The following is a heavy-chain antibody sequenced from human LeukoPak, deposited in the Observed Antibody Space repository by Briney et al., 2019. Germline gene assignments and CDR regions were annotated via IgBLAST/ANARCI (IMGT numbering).Heavy chain of an antibody. CDR2: INAGNGNT. D-gene: IGHD6-19*01. Sequence: ASVKVSCKASGYTFTSYAIHWVRQAPGQRLEWMGWINAGNGNTTYSQKFQGRVTITRDTSASTAYMELSSLRSEDTGVYYCAREGGQWLPLDYWGQGTLVTVSS. CDR1: GYTFTSYA. CDR3: AREGGQWLPLDY. J-gene: IGHJ4*02. V-gene: IGHV1-3*01.